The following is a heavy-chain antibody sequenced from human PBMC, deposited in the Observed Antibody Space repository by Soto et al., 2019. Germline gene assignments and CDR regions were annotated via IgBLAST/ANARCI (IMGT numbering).Heavy chain of an antibody. J-gene: IGHJ6*02. CDR3: ANPGGGTIFDGPDIYYYYYYGMDV. CDR2: ISYDGSNK. CDR1: GFTFSSYG. V-gene: IGHV3-30*18. Sequence: TGGSQRLSCAASGFTFSSYGMHWVRQAPGKGLEWVAVISYDGSNKYYADSVKGRFTISRDNSKNTLYLQMNSLRAEDTAVYYCANPGGGTIFDGPDIYYYYYYGMDVWGQGTTVTVSS. D-gene: IGHD3-3*01.